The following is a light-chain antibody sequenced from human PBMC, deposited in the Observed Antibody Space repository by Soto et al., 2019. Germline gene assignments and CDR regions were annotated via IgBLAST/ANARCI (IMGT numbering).Light chain of an antibody. V-gene: IGKV1-39*01. CDR1: QSISSY. Sequence: DIQMTQSPSSLSASVGARVTITCRASQSISSYLNWYQQKPGKAPKLLIYAASSLQSGVPSRFSGSGSGTDFTLTISSLQPEDFATYYCHQSYSTSWTFGQGTKVEIK. CDR2: AAS. J-gene: IGKJ1*01. CDR3: HQSYSTSWT.